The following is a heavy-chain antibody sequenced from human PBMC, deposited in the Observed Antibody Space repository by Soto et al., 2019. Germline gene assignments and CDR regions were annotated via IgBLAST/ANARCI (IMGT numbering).Heavy chain of an antibody. J-gene: IGHJ4*02. CDR3: AADFPGRNAGNGGGALDY. CDR1: GFTFSFYG. CDR2: MSYDGSYK. D-gene: IGHD2-8*01. Sequence: QVQLVESGGGVVQPGRSLRLSCAASGFTFSFYGMHWVRQAPGKGLEWVAVMSYDGSYKYYGDSVKGRFTISRDNSNNTLYLQMNSLSAEDTGVYYCAADFPGRNAGNGGGALDYRGQGTLVTVSS. V-gene: IGHV3-30*03.